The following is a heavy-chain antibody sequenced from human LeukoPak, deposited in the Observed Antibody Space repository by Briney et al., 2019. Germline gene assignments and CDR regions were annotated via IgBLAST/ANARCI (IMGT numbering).Heavy chain of an antibody. CDR3: ARYCSGGSCYSGFDY. J-gene: IGHJ4*02. CDR1: GYTFTSYN. CDR2: MNPNSGNT. V-gene: IGHV1-8*01. Sequence: ASVKVSCKASGYTFTSYNINWVRQANGQGLEWMGWMNPNSGNTVSEQKFQGRGTMTRITSTSTAYMELSSLRSEDTAVYYCARYCSGGSCYSGFDYWGQGTLVTVSS. D-gene: IGHD2-15*01.